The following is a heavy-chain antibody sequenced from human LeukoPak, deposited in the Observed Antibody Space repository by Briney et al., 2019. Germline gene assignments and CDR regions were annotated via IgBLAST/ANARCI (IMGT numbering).Heavy chain of an antibody. V-gene: IGHV3-21*01. D-gene: IGHD3-10*01. Sequence: GGSLRLSCAASGFTFSSYSMNWVRQAPGKGLEWVSSISSSSSYIYYADSVKGRFTISRDNAKNSLYLQMNSLRAEVTAMYYCVTRSGYYYGMDVWGQGTTVTVSS. CDR3: VTRSGYYYGMDV. CDR1: GFTFSSYS. J-gene: IGHJ6*02. CDR2: ISSSSSYI.